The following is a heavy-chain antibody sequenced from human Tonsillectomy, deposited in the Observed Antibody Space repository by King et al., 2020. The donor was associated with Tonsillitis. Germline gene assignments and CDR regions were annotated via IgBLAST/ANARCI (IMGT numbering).Heavy chain of an antibody. V-gene: IGHV3-30-3*01. CDR3: ARGSLPYGYMVVVPCAIAY. Sequence: VQLVESGGGVVQPGRSLRLSCAASGFTFSNYGMHWVRQTPGKGLEWVATISFDGSDKYYADSVKGRFTISRDNSKNTLNLQMNSLRVEDTAVYYCARGSLPYGYMVVVPCAIAYGGRGTRVTVSS. J-gene: IGHJ4*02. CDR2: ISFDGSDK. CDR1: GFTFSNYG. D-gene: IGHD2-15*01.